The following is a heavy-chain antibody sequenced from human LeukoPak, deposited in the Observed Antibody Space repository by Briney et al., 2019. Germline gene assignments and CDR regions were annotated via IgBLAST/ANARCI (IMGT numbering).Heavy chain of an antibody. V-gene: IGHV4-59*12. J-gene: IGHJ4*02. CDR1: GGSISSYY. Sequence: SETLSLTCTVSGGSISSYYWSWIRQPPGKGLEWIGYIYYSGSTIYNPSLKSRVTISVDRSKNQFSLKLSSVTAADTAVYYCARGTYYYDSSGYSYYFDYWGQGTLVTVAS. CDR3: ARGTYYYDSSGYSYYFDY. D-gene: IGHD3-22*01. CDR2: IYYSGST.